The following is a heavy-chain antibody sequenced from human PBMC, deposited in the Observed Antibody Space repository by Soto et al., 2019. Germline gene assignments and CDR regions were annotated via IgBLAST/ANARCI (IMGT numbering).Heavy chain of an antibody. Sequence: GASLKISCKGSGASFTTYWIGWVRQMPRKGLEWMGIIYPGDSDTRYSPYFQGQFHISADKSISTAYLQWSSLKASDTAMYYCARHRGYSYGYDHDYYYGMDVWGQGTRVTVSS. CDR1: GASFTTYW. CDR2: IYPGDSDT. J-gene: IGHJ6*02. CDR3: ARHRGYSYGYDHDYYYGMDV. V-gene: IGHV5-51*01. D-gene: IGHD5-18*01.